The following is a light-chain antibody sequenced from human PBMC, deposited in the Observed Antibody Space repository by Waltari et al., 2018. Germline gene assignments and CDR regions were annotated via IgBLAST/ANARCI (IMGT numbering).Light chain of an antibody. J-gene: IGKJ4*01. CDR3: QQRRSWPLT. CDR1: HSVDWY. Sequence: EIVLTQSPATLSWSPGERATLSCRASHSVDWYLAWYQQRPGQPPRLLIYDTSNRAPGIPARFSGSGSDTDFTLTISSLEPEDFAVYYCQQRRSWPLTFGGGTKVEIE. V-gene: IGKV3-11*01. CDR2: DTS.